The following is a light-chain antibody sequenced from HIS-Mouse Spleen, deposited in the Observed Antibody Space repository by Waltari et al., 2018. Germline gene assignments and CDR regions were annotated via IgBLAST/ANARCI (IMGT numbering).Light chain of an antibody. CDR2: SNN. Sequence: QSVLTQPPSASGTPGQRVTIPCSGSSSNLGSNTVTWYQQIPGTAPKLPIYSNNQRPSGVPDRFSGSKSGTSASLAISGLQSEDEADYYCAAWDDSLNGWVFGGGTKLTVL. V-gene: IGLV1-44*01. J-gene: IGLJ3*02. CDR3: AAWDDSLNGWV. CDR1: SSNLGSNT.